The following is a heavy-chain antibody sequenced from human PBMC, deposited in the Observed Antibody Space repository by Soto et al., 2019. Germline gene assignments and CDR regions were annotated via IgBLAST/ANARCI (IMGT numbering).Heavy chain of an antibody. CDR2: IGTSGSYI. CDR1: GFIFSRYS. CDR3: ARGSAFIGLDS. D-gene: IGHD1-26*01. V-gene: IGHV3-21*01. Sequence: GGSLRLSCAVSGFIFSRYSMNWVRQAPGKGLEWVSSIGTSGSYIYDTDSVKGRFTISRDNTKDSLYLQMNSLRAEDTAIYYCARGSAFIGLDSWGQGT. J-gene: IGHJ4*02.